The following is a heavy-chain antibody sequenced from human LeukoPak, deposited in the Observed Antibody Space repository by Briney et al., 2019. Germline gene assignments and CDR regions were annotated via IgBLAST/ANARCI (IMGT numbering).Heavy chain of an antibody. Sequence: PSETLSLTCTVSGDSLSSSPYYWGWIRQPPGKGLEWIGSIYYSGSTYYNPSLRSRVTLSVATSKNQFSLKLSSVTAADTAVYYCARSSPYYYDSSGLGPWGQGTLVTVSS. CDR3: ARSSPYYYDSSGLGP. V-gene: IGHV4-39*07. D-gene: IGHD3-22*01. CDR1: GDSLSSSPYY. J-gene: IGHJ5*02. CDR2: IYYSGST.